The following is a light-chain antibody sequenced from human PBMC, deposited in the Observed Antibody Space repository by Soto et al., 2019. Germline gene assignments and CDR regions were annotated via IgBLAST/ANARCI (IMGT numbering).Light chain of an antibody. Sequence: DVQMTQSPSSLSASVGDRVTISCRSSQHIGTHLNWYQHKPGRAPKLMIYAASTLQSEVPSRFSGSGSGTDFTLTISGLQPEEFATYSCQQSHSAPLTFGGGTKVEIK. V-gene: IGKV1-39*01. J-gene: IGKJ4*01. CDR2: AAS. CDR1: QHIGTH. CDR3: QQSHSAPLT.